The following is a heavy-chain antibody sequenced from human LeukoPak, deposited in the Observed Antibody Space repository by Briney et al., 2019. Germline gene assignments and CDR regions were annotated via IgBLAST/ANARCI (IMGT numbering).Heavy chain of an antibody. CDR3: AMGSGENWFDP. Sequence: EASVKVSCKASGGTFSSYAISWVRQAPGQGLEWMGRIIPIFGTANYAQKFQGRVTITTDESTSTAYMELSSLRPEDTAVYYCAMGSGENWFDPWGQGTLVTVSS. V-gene: IGHV1-69*05. J-gene: IGHJ5*02. CDR2: IIPIFGTA. D-gene: IGHD3-10*01. CDR1: GGTFSSYA.